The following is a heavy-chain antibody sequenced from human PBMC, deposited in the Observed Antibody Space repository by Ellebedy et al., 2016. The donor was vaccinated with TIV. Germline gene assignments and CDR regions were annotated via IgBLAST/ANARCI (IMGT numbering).Heavy chain of an antibody. CDR2: ISVDGRAV. D-gene: IGHD6-19*01. Sequence: GGSLRLSXVGFGFTVSDSVMHWVRQDPGKGLDWVAGISVDGRAVHYPDSVKGRFTISRDNAQNTVYLQMNSLRLEDTAVYYCVRGWYSSGHCDVFAMWGQGTIVTVSS. CDR1: GFTVSDSV. V-gene: IGHV3-30*03. CDR3: VRGWYSSGHCDVFAM. J-gene: IGHJ3*02.